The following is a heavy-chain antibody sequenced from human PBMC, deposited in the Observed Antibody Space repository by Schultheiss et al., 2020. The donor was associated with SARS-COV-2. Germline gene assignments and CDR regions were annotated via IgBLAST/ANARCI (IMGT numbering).Heavy chain of an antibody. CDR2: ISSSGSTI. V-gene: IGHV3-11*01. Sequence: GESLKISCAASGFTFSDYYMSWIRQAPGKGLEWVSYISSSGSTIYYADSVKGRFTISRDNAKNSLYLQMNSLRAEDTAVYYCARAYYDFWSGMEYYYYYGIDVWGQGTTVTVYS. CDR1: GFTFSDYY. J-gene: IGHJ6*02. CDR3: ARAYYDFWSGMEYYYYYGIDV. D-gene: IGHD3-3*01.